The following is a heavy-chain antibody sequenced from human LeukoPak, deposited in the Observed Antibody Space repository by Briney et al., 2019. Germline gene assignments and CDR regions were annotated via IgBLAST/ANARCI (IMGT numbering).Heavy chain of an antibody. D-gene: IGHD6-13*01. CDR2: IDYSGST. CDR1: GGSISSYY. V-gene: IGHV4-59*08. Sequence: TASETLSLTCTVSGGSISSYYWSWIRQPPGKGLEWIGYIDYSGSTSYNPSLKSRVTISVDTSKNQFSLKLSSVTAADTAVYYCARLSAAAFDPWGQGTLVTVSS. CDR3: ARLSAAAFDP. J-gene: IGHJ5*02.